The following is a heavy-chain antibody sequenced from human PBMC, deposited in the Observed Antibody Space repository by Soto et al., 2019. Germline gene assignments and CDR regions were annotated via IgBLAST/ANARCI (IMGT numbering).Heavy chain of an antibody. J-gene: IGHJ6*02. Sequence: QVQLVQSGAEVKKPGASVKVSCKASGYTFTSYGISWVRQAPGQGHEWMGWISAYNGNTKYAQKPQGTVTMTTATSTSTAYMELRSLRYDDTAVYYCASRAPPIDVWGQGTTVTVSS. CDR2: ISAYNGNT. V-gene: IGHV1-18*01. CDR3: ASRAPPIDV. CDR1: GYTFTSYG.